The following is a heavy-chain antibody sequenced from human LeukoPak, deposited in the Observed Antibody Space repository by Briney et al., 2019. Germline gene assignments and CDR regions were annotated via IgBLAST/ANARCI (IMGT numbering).Heavy chain of an antibody. V-gene: IGHV1-2*02. D-gene: IGHD6-13*01. CDR1: GYTFTGYF. CDR3: ARVIIAAPHVPGKYGMDV. J-gene: IGHJ6*02. Sequence: GASVKVSCKASGYTFTGYFMHWVRQAPGQGLEWMGWINPNIGATNYAQKFQGRVTMTRDTSISTAYMELSRLRSDDTAVYYCARVIIAAPHVPGKYGMDVWGQGTTVTVSS. CDR2: INPNIGAT.